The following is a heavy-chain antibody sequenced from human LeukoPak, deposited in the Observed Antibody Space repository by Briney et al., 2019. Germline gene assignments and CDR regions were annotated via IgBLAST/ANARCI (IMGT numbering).Heavy chain of an antibody. D-gene: IGHD3-3*01. CDR3: ATDYRRRITIFGVALARTGWFDP. Sequence: ASVKVSCKVSGYTLTELSMHWVRQAPGKGLEWMGGFDPEDGETIYAQKFQGRVTMTEDTSTDTAYTELSSLRSEDTAVYYCATDYRRRITIFGVALARTGWFDPWGQGTLVTVSS. V-gene: IGHV1-24*01. CDR2: FDPEDGET. CDR1: GYTLTELS. J-gene: IGHJ5*02.